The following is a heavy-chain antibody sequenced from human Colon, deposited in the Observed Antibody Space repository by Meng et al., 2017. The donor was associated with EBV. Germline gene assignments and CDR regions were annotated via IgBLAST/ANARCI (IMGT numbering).Heavy chain of an antibody. J-gene: IGHJ4*02. CDR3: ARGKQDAWELLAY. CDR2: IDDSGST. D-gene: IGHD1-26*01. Sequence: VPRPESGPVLAKPSGTLPLTCGVSCVSISSNIRWTWVRQPPGKGLEWIGDIDDSGSTNYNPSLNSRISISLDKSKNHFSLKVNSVTAADTAVYYCARGKQDAWELLAYWGQGALVTVSS. CDR1: CVSISSNIR. V-gene: IGHV4-4*02.